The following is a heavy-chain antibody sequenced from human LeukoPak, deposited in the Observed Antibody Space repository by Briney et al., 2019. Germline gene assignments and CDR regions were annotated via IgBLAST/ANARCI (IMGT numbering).Heavy chain of an antibody. D-gene: IGHD6-13*01. Sequence: ASVKVSCKPSGYTFTGYDINWVRQAPGQGLEWMGWMKSNSGDTHFAQKFQGRVTMTRNTSISTAFMELSSLRSEDTAVYYCARGEYSSSWYPFDYWGQGSLVTVSS. J-gene: IGHJ4*02. CDR3: ARGEYSSSWYPFDY. CDR2: MKSNSGDT. CDR1: GYTFTGYD. V-gene: IGHV1-8*01.